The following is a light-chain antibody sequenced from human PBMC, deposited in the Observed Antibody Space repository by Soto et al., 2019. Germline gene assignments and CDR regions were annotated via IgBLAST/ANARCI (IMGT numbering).Light chain of an antibody. CDR3: QQRSDSIT. V-gene: IGKV3-11*01. J-gene: IGKJ5*01. Sequence: EIEMTQSPATLSVSPGERATLSCRASQSVSSNLAWYQQKPGQAPGLLIYDASTRAPGIPARFSGRGSGADFTLTISSLEPEDFAVYYCQQRSDSITFGQGTRLEIK. CDR2: DAS. CDR1: QSVSSN.